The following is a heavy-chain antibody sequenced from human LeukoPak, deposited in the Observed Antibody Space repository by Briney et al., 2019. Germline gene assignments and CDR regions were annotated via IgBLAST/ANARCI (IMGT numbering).Heavy chain of an antibody. D-gene: IGHD2-15*01. CDR2: IIPVFGTA. CDR3: ARGSGYCSGGSCRNWFDP. CDR1: GGTFSSYA. Sequence: LVKVSCKASGGTFSSYAISWVRQAPGQGLEWMGGIIPVFGTANYAQKFQGRVTITADESTSTAYMELSSLRSEDTAVYYCARGSGYCSGGSCRNWFDPWGQGTLVTVSS. J-gene: IGHJ5*02. V-gene: IGHV1-69*13.